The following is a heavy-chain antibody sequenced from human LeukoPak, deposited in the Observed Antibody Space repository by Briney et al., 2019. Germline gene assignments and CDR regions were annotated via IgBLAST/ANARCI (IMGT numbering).Heavy chain of an antibody. J-gene: IGHJ4*02. Sequence: PGGSLRLSCAASGFTFSSYWMHWVRQAPGKGLVWVSRINSDGSSTSYADSVKGRFTISRDNAKNTLYLQMNSLRAEDTAVYYCARARDYGGNSGVLERYYFDYWGQGTLVTVSS. CDR3: ARARDYGGNSGVLERYYFDY. V-gene: IGHV3-74*01. CDR2: INSDGSST. D-gene: IGHD4-17*01. CDR1: GFTFSSYW.